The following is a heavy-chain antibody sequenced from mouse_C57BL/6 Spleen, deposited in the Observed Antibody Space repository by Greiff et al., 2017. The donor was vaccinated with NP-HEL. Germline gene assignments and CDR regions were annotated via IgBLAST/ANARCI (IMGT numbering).Heavy chain of an antibody. J-gene: IGHJ3*01. CDR1: GFSLTSYG. D-gene: IGHD1-1*01. V-gene: IGHV2-2*01. CDR2: IWSGGST. Sequence: VKLVESGPGLVQPSQSLSITCTVSGFSLTSYGVHWVRQSPGKGLEWLGVIWSGGSTDYNAAFISRLSISKDNSKSQVFFKMNSLQADDTAIYYCARNYYGSSYVLAYWGQGTLVTVSA. CDR3: ARNYYGSSYVLAY.